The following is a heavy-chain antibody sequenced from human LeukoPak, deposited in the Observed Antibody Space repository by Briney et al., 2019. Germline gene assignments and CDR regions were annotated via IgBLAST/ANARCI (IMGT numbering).Heavy chain of an antibody. D-gene: IGHD6-19*01. CDR2: MNPNSGNT. J-gene: IGHJ4*02. CDR1: GYTFTSYD. V-gene: IGHV1-8*01. CDR3: AREGVAGTPFARAFDY. Sequence: ASVKVSCKASGYTFTSYDINWVRQATGQGLEWMGWMNPNSGNTSYAQKFQGRVTMTRDTSTSTVYMELSSLRSEDTAVYYCAREGVAGTPFARAFDYWGQGTLVTVSS.